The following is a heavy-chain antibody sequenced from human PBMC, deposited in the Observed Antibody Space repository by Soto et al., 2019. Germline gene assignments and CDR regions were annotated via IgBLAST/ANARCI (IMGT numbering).Heavy chain of an antibody. CDR2: INPNSGGT. D-gene: IGHD6-13*01. J-gene: IGHJ5*02. Sequence: QVQLVQSGAEVKKPGASVKVSCKASGYTFTGYYMHWVRQAPGQGLEWMGWINPNSGGTNYAQKFQGRVTMTRATSISTAYMELSRLRSDDTAVYYCARVRVAAARRKELGGFDPWGQGTLVTVSS. CDR3: ARVRVAAARRKELGGFDP. CDR1: GYTFTGYY. V-gene: IGHV1-2*02.